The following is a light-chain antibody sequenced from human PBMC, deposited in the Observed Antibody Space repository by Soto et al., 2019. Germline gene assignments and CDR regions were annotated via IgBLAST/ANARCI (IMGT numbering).Light chain of an antibody. CDR2: EVS. J-gene: IGLJ2*01. CDR3: CSYAASNSVV. V-gene: IGLV2-8*01. CDR1: SSDVGGYNY. Sequence: QSALTQPPSASGSPGQSVTISCTGTSSDVGGYNYVSWYQQHPGKAPKLMIYEVSKRTSGVSDSVSGSKSGNTASLTVSGPQAEEAADYYCCSYAASNSVVFGGGTKLTVL.